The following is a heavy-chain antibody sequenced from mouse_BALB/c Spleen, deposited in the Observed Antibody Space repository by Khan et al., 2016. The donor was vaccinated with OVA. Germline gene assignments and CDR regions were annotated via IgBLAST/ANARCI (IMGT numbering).Heavy chain of an antibody. V-gene: IGHV1-9*01. J-gene: IGHJ3*01. CDR3: ARGNYYGSSSWFGY. CDR2: ILPGSGRN. D-gene: IGHD1-1*01. CDR1: GYTFSSYW. Sequence: QVQLKESGAELMKPGASVKISCKATGYTFSSYWIEWVKQRPGHGLEWIGEILPGSGRNNYNEKFKGKATFTADTSSNTAYMQLNNLTSDDSAVDYCARGNYYGSSSWFGYGGQGTLVTVSA.